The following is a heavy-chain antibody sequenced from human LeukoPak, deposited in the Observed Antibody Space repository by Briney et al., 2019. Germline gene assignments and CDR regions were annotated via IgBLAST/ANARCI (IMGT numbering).Heavy chain of an antibody. Sequence: GGSLRLSCAASGFTFSSNWMHWVRQAPGKGLVWVSRINEDGSTTNYADSVKGRSTIFRDNAKNTLYLQMNSLRAEDTAVYYCAKAGVAATHDYYYYGMDVWGQGTTVTVSS. CDR3: AKAGVAATHDYYYYGMDV. V-gene: IGHV3-74*01. D-gene: IGHD2-15*01. J-gene: IGHJ6*02. CDR2: INEDGSTT. CDR1: GFTFSSNW.